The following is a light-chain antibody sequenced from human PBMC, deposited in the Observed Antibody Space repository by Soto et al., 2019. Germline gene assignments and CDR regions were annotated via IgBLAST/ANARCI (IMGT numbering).Light chain of an antibody. J-gene: IGKJ4*01. CDR3: KQYGYLVT. CDR1: QSITNNY. V-gene: IGKV3-20*01. CDR2: GAS. Sequence: EIVLTQSPGTLSLSPGERATLSCRASQSITNNYLAWYQQKPGRAHRLLIYGASSRATGIPDRFSGSGYGTDFTLNISRLEPEDFAMYYCKQYGYLVTFGGGTKV.